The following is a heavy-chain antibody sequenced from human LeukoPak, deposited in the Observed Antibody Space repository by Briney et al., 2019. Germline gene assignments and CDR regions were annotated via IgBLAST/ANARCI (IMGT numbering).Heavy chain of an antibody. J-gene: IGHJ1*01. CDR1: GFTFSSYA. Sequence: PGRSLRLSCAASGFTFSSYAMHWVRQAPGKGLEWVAVISYDGSNKYYADSVKGRFTISRDNSKNTLYLQMNSLRAEDTAVYYCAKPLQATVVTPEYFQHWGQGTLVTVSS. V-gene: IGHV3-30-3*02. CDR2: ISYDGSNK. CDR3: AKPLQATVVTPEYFQH. D-gene: IGHD4-23*01.